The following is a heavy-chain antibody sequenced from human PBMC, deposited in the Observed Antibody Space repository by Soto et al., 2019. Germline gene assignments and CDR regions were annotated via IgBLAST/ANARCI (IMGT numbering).Heavy chain of an antibody. J-gene: IGHJ6*02. V-gene: IGHV3-48*02. CDR2: ISSSSSTI. D-gene: IGHD4-17*01. CDR1: GFTFSSYS. CDR3: ASMYDYQVNYYYYGMDV. Sequence: EVQLVESGGGLVQPGGSLRLSCAASGFTFSSYSMNWVRQAPGKGLEWVSYISSSSSTIYYADSVKGRFTISRDNAKNSLYLQMNSLRDEETAVYYCASMYDYQVNYYYYGMDVWGQGTTVIVSS.